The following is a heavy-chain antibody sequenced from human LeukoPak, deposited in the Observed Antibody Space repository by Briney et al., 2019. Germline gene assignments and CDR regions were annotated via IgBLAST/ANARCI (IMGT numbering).Heavy chain of an antibody. D-gene: IGHD2-15*01. Sequence: SETLSLTCTVSSGSISTSNYYWGWVRQPPGKALEWIGNIFYSGSTYYSPSLKSRVTISLDTSRNQFSLKLNSVTAADTALYYCARDGSGILSDYWDQGTLVTVSS. CDR3: ARDGSGILSDY. V-gene: IGHV4-39*07. CDR2: IFYSGST. J-gene: IGHJ4*02. CDR1: SGSISTSNYY.